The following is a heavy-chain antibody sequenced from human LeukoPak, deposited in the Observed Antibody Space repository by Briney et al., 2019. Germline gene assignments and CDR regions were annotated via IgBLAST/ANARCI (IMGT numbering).Heavy chain of an antibody. V-gene: IGHV3-30-3*01. CDR2: TSSDLNVK. J-gene: IGHJ4*02. CDR3: AREGYYGSGSPPSLYFDY. CDR1: GFTFRNYV. D-gene: IGHD3-10*01. Sequence: GGSLRLSSAASGFTFRNYVIHWVRQAPGKGLEWVAVTSSDLNVKLYADSVKGRFTISRDNSRSTLYLQMNSLRPEDTAIYYCAREGYYGSGSPPSLYFDYWGQGTLVTVSS.